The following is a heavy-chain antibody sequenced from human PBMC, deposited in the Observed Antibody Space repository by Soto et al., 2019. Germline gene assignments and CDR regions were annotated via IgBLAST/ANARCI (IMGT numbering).Heavy chain of an antibody. Sequence: QVQLVESGGGVVQPGRSLRLSCAASGFTFSSYGMHWVRQAPGKGLEWVAVISYDGSNKYYADSVKGRFTISRDNSXNTLYLQMNSLRAEDTAVYYCANTSPSVWFGEFFDYYGMDVWGQGTTVTVSS. CDR1: GFTFSSYG. CDR2: ISYDGSNK. V-gene: IGHV3-30*18. D-gene: IGHD3-10*01. J-gene: IGHJ6*02. CDR3: ANTSPSVWFGEFFDYYGMDV.